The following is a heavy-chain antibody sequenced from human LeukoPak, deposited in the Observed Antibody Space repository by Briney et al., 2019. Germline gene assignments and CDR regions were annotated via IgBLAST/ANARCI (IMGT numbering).Heavy chain of an antibody. J-gene: IGHJ5*02. CDR3: ARDVEQQLVLNNWFDP. CDR1: GFTFSNAW. Sequence: PGGSLRLSCAASGFTFSNAWMSWVRQAPGKGLEWVAVIWYDGSNKYYADSVKGRFTISRDNSKNTLYLQMNSLRDEDTAVYYCARDVEQQLVLNNWFDPWGQGTLVTVSS. V-gene: IGHV3-33*08. D-gene: IGHD6-13*01. CDR2: IWYDGSNK.